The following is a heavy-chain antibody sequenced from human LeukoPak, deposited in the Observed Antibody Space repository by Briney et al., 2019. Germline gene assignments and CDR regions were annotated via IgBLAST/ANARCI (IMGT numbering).Heavy chain of an antibody. Sequence: PGGSLRLSCATSGFTFSTYGMHWVRQAPGKWLEWVAFIRYDGSNKYYADSVKGRFTISRDTSKNMLYLQMNSLRVEDTAVYYCAKDLAAMDYWGQGTLVTVSS. CDR3: AKDLAAMDY. CDR1: GFTFSTYG. D-gene: IGHD5-18*01. J-gene: IGHJ4*02. V-gene: IGHV3-30*02. CDR2: IRYDGSNK.